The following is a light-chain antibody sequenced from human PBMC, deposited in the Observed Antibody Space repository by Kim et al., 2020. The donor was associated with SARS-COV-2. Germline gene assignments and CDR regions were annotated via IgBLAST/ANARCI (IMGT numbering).Light chain of an antibody. CDR1: QGISSY. CDR3: QQLNSFPPV. CDR2: DAT. V-gene: IGKV1-9*01. J-gene: IGKJ3*01. Sequence: AVGARFTITCRASQGISSYLAWYQQKPGKAPNLLIYDATTLQSGVPSRFSGGGAGTYFTLTISTLQPGDFATYYCQQLNSFPPVFGPGTKVDIK.